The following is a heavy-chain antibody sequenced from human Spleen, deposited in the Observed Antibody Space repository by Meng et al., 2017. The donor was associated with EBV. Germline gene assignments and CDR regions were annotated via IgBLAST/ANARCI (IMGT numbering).Heavy chain of an antibody. CDR3: VREVRSGSYFNDY. CDR2: IYYSGDT. CDR1: GASVSSNTYY. J-gene: IGHJ4*02. V-gene: IGHV4-61*01. Sequence: QVPLQESGPGLVKSSETPSLTCTVSGASVSSNTYYWSWIRQPPGKRLEWIGNIYYSGDTKYNPSLESRVTISLHTSKNQFSLRLTSVTAADTAVYYCVREVRSGSYFNDYWGQGTLVTVSS. D-gene: IGHD1-26*01.